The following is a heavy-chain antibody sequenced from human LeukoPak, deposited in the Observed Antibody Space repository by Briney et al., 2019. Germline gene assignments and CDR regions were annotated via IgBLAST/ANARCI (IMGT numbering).Heavy chain of an antibody. CDR2: INHSGST. CDR1: GGSFSGYY. V-gene: IGHV4-34*01. CDR3: ARGARSYGYLPHYYFDY. J-gene: IGHJ4*02. Sequence: SETLSLTCAVYGGSFSGYYWSWIRQPPGKGLEWIGEINHSGSTNYNPSLKSRVTMSVDTSKNQFSLKLSSVTAADTAVYYCARGARSYGYLPHYYFDYWGQGTLVTVSS. D-gene: IGHD5-18*01.